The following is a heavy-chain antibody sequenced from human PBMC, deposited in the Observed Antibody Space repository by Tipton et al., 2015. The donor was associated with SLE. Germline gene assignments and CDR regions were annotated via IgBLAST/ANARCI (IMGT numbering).Heavy chain of an antibody. V-gene: IGHV4-59*01. CDR3: TRSLYNTNWFWFDP. J-gene: IGHJ5*02. D-gene: IGHD6-13*01. Sequence: TLSLTCTVSGGSISSYYWSWIRQPPGKGLEWIGYIYYSGSTNYNPSLKSRVTISLGTSTNQFSLRLSSVTAADTAVYFCTRSLYNTNWFWFDPWGQGALVTVSS. CDR1: GGSISSYY. CDR2: IYYSGST.